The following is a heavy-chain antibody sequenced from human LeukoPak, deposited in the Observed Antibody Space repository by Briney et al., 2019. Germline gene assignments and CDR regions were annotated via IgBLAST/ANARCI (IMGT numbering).Heavy chain of an antibody. Sequence: SETLSLTCTVSGGSISSGGYYCSWIRQHPGKGLEWIGYIYYSGSTYYNPSLKSRVTISVDTSKNQFSLKLSSVTAADTAVYYCARGFSNWFDPWGQGTLVTVSS. J-gene: IGHJ5*02. CDR1: GGSISSGGYY. D-gene: IGHD3-3*01. V-gene: IGHV4-31*03. CDR2: IYYSGST. CDR3: ARGFSNWFDP.